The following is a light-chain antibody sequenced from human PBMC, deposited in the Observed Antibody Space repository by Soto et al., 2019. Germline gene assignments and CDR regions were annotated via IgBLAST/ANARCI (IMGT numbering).Light chain of an antibody. CDR3: SSTTTDRRI. J-gene: IGLJ1*01. CDR1: SSDVGAYNY. Sequence: QSALTQPASVSGSPGQSITISCTGTSSDVGAYNYVSWYQQLPGRVPKLLIYGVSNRPSGVSNRFSGSKSGNTASLTISGLQAEDEADYYCSSTTTDRRIFGTGTKLTVL. CDR2: GVS. V-gene: IGLV2-14*01.